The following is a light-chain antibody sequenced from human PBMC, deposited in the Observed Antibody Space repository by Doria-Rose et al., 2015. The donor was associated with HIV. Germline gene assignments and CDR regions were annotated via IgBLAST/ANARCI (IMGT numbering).Light chain of an antibody. CDR2: RAS. CDR1: QGIGSD. Sequence: TQSPATLSASPGERATLSCRASQGIGSDLAWYQQKPGQAPRLLIYRASIRATGIPPRFTGGGSGTELTLTISSLQSEDFAVYFCQQYSQWPPYTFGQGTKLEVK. V-gene: IGKV3-15*01. J-gene: IGKJ2*01. CDR3: QQYSQWPPYT.